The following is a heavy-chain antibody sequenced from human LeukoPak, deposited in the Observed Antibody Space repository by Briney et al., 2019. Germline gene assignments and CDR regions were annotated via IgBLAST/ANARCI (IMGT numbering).Heavy chain of an antibody. CDR1: GGSISSNW. V-gene: IGHV4-4*02. Sequence: SGTLSLTCVVSGGSISSNWWSWVRQPPGKGLEWIGEIYHSGSTNYNPSLKSRVTMSVDNPKNEFFLKLSSVTAAYTAVYYCAGSRVPYGLDVWGKGTTVTVSS. J-gene: IGHJ6*04. CDR3: AGSRVPYGLDV. CDR2: IYHSGST. D-gene: IGHD1-26*01.